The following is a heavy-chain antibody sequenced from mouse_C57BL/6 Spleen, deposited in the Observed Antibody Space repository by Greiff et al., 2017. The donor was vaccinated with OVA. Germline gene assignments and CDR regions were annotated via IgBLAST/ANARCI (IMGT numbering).Heavy chain of an antibody. D-gene: IGHD1-1*01. J-gene: IGHJ1*03. CDR1: GYTFTSYW. CDR3: ARRGYGSPWYFDV. V-gene: IGHV1-55*01. Sequence: QVQLQQPGAELVKPGASVKMSCKASGYTFTSYWITWVKQRPGQGLEWIGDIYPGSGSTNYNEKFKSKATLTVDTSSSTAYMQLSSLTSEDSAVYYCARRGYGSPWYFDVWGTGTAVTVSP. CDR2: IYPGSGST.